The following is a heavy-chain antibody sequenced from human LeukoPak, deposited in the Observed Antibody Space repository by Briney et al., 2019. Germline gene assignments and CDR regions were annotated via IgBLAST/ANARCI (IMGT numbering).Heavy chain of an antibody. CDR2: IYYSGST. CDR1: GFTFSSYA. CDR3: ARVRQWLDAFDI. J-gene: IGHJ3*02. D-gene: IGHD6-19*01. V-gene: IGHV4-59*01. Sequence: GSLRLSCAASGFTFSSYAMSWIRQPPGKGLEWIGYIYYSGSTNYNPSLKSRVTISVDTSKNQFSLKLSSVTAADTAVYYCARVRQWLDAFDIWGQGTMVTVSS.